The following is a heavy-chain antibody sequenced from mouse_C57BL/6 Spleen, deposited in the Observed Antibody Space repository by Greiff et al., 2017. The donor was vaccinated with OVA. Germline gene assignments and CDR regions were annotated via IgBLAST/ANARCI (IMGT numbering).Heavy chain of an antibody. CDR1: GFTFSSYA. J-gene: IGHJ1*03. D-gene: IGHD4-1*02. V-gene: IGHV5-4*01. CDR3: ARDAATGTSWYVDV. Sequence: EVQVVESGGGLVKPGGSLKLSCAASGFTFSSYAMSWVRQTPEKRLEWVATISDGGSYTYYPDNVKGRFTISRDNAKNNLYLQMRHLKSEDTAMYYCARDAATGTSWYVDVWGRGTTVTVSS. CDR2: ISDGGSYT.